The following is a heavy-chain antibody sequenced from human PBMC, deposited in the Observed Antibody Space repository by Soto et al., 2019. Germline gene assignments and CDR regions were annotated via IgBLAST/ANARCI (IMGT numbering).Heavy chain of an antibody. CDR1: GFSFTTDGMG. D-gene: IGHD6-13*01. J-gene: IGHJ4*02. V-gene: IGHV2-5*02. CDR2: IYWDDDK. CDR3: ARLYLVASGICYYFDS. Sequence: QITLKESGPTLVKPTQTLTLTCTFSGFSFTTDGMGVGWIRQPPGKALEWLALIYWDDDKRYSPSLKSRLTITKHASRNQVVLTLTNIDPADTATYYCARLYLVASGICYYFDSWGQGTLVTVTS.